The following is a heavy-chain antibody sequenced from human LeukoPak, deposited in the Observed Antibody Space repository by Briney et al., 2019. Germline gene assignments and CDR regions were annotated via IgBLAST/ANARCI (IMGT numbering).Heavy chain of an antibody. J-gene: IGHJ4*02. V-gene: IGHV3-23*01. Sequence: GGSLRLSCAASGFTFSSSAMSWVRQAPGKGLGWVSAISNNGGYTYYADSVQGRFTISRDNSKSTLCLQMNSLRAEDAAVYYCAKQLGYCSDGSCYFPYWGQGTLVTVSS. CDR2: ISNNGGYT. CDR1: GFTFSSSA. CDR3: AKQLGYCSDGSCYFPY. D-gene: IGHD2-15*01.